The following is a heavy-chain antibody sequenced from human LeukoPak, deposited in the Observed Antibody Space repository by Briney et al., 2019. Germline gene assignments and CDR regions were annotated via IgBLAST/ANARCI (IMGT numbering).Heavy chain of an antibody. V-gene: IGHV3-48*03. Sequence: GGSLRLSCAASAFTFSSYEMNWVRQAPGKGLEWVSHISSSGSTIYYADSVKGRFTISRDNAKNSLYLQMNSLRAEDTAVYYCAELGITMIGGVWGKGTTVTISS. CDR1: AFTFSSYE. D-gene: IGHD3-10*02. CDR3: AELGITMIGGV. CDR2: ISSSGSTI. J-gene: IGHJ6*04.